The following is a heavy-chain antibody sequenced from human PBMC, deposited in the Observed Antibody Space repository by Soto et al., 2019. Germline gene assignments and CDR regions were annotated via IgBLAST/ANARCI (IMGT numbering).Heavy chain of an antibody. D-gene: IGHD3-3*01. Sequence: GGSLRLSCAASGFTFSNAWMSWVRQAPGKGLEWVGRIKSKTDGGTTDYAAPVKGRFTISRDDSKNTLYLQMNSLKTEDTAVYYCTTGPFITIFGVVFGYYYYYGMDVWGQGTTVTVSS. J-gene: IGHJ6*02. CDR2: IKSKTDGGTT. CDR1: GFTFSNAW. CDR3: TTGPFITIFGVVFGYYYYYGMDV. V-gene: IGHV3-15*01.